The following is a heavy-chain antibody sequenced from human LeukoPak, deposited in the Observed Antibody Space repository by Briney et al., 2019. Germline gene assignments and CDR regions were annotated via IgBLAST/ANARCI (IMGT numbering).Heavy chain of an antibody. D-gene: IGHD4-17*01. CDR2: IYRSGST. Sequence: PSETLSLTCSGSNYSISNSLYWGWLRQPPGKGLEWIGSIYRSGSTFYNPSLKSRVTISLDTSKNQFSLKLSSETAADTAVYFCARGTYGYYMDVWGKGTTVTVSS. CDR3: ARGTYGYYMDV. V-gene: IGHV4-38-2*02. CDR1: NYSISNSLY. J-gene: IGHJ6*03.